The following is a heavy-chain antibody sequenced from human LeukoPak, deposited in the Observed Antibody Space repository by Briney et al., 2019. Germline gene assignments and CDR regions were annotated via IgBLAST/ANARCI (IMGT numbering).Heavy chain of an antibody. CDR2: IYDSGST. CDR3: ARHPIGKLNRLAFDI. V-gene: IGHV4-39*01. D-gene: IGHD1-14*01. Sequence: SETLSLTCTVSGGSIRSSYYYWGWIRQPPGKGLEWIGSIYDSGSTYYNPSLKSRVTISVDTSKNQFSLKLNSVTAADTAVYYCARHPIGKLNRLAFDIWGQGTMVTVSS. CDR1: GGSIRSSYYY. J-gene: IGHJ3*02.